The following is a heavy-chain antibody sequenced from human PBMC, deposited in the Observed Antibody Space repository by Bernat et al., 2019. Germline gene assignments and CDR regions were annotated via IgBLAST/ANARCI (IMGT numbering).Heavy chain of an antibody. J-gene: IGHJ4*02. D-gene: IGHD1-1*01. V-gene: IGHV3-74*01. CDR3: VRDPNRKLDY. CDR2: INTDGTTT. Sequence: EVQLAESGGGLVQPGGSLRLSCAASGFTSSQYWMDWVRQAPGKGPVWVSRINTDGTTTNYADSVKGRFTMSRDNAKNIIYLQMNSLRAEDTTVYYCVRDPNRKLDYWGQGTQVTVSP. CDR1: GFTSSQYW.